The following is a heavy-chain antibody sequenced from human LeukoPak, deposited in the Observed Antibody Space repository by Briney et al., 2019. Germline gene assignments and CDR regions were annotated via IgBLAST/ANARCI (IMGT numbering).Heavy chain of an antibody. CDR1: GFTLSSYS. CDR3: ARGDSSGFYRY. J-gene: IGHJ4*02. V-gene: IGHV3-21*01. D-gene: IGHD3-22*01. Sequence: GGSLRLSCAASGFTLSSYSMNWVRQAPGKGLEWVSSISSSSSYIYYADSVKGRFTISRDNAKNSLYLQMNSLRAEDTAVYYCARGDSSGFYRYWGQGTLVTVSS. CDR2: ISSSSSYI.